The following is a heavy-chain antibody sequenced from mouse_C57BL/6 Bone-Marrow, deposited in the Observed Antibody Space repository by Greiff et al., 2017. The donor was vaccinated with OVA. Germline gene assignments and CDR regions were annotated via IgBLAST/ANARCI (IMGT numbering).Heavy chain of an antibody. J-gene: IGHJ2*01. CDR3: ARGGYYFDD. CDR1: GYTFTSYT. CDR2: INPSSGYT. Sequence: VMLVESGAELARPGASVKMSCKASGYTFTSYTMHWVKQRPGQGLEWIGYINPSSGYTKYNQKFKDKATLTADKSSNTAYMQLSSLTSEDSAVYYCARGGYYFDDWGQGTTLTVSS. V-gene: IGHV1-4*01.